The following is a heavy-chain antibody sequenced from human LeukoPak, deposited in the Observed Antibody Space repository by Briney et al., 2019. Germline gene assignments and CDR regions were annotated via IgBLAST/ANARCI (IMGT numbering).Heavy chain of an antibody. V-gene: IGHV4-38-2*01. J-gene: IGHJ4*02. CDR1: GYSISSGYY. CDR3: ARSKWVAATCFYY. D-gene: IGHD2-15*01. CDR2: IYHSGST. Sequence: SETLSLTCAVSGYSISSGYYWGWIRQPPGKGLEWIGSIYHSGSTYYNPSLKSRVTISVDTSKNQFSLKLSSVTAADTALYYCARSKWVAATCFYYWGQGHLVTVSS.